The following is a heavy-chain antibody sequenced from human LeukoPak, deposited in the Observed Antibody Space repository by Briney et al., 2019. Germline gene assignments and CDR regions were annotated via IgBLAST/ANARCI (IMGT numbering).Heavy chain of an antibody. CDR3: AKRSGDYYDSSGYYYGY. CDR2: IKQDGSEK. CDR1: GFTFSNYW. D-gene: IGHD3-22*01. J-gene: IGHJ4*02. V-gene: IGHV3-7*03. Sequence: GGSLRLSCAASGFTFSNYWMTWVRQAPGKGLEWVANIKQDGSEKYYVDSVKGRFTISRDNAKNSLYLQMNSLRAEDTAVYYCAKRSGDYYDSSGYYYGYWGQGTLVTVSS.